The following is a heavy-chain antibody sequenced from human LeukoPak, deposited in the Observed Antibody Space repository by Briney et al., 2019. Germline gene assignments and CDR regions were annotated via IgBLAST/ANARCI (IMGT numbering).Heavy chain of an antibody. J-gene: IGHJ5*02. V-gene: IGHV1-8*01. Sequence: ASVKVSCKASGYTFTSYDINWVRQATGQGLEWMGWMNPNSGNTGYAQKFQGRVTMTRNTSISTAYMELSSLTSEDTAVYYCARRPLERMAGSWFDPWGQGTLVTVSS. CDR2: MNPNSGNT. CDR3: ARRPLERMAGSWFDP. CDR1: GYTFTSYD. D-gene: IGHD3-3*01.